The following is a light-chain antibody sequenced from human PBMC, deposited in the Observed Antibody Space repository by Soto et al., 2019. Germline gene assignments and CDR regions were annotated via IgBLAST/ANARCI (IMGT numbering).Light chain of an antibody. CDR1: QSVTNW. J-gene: IGKJ2*01. Sequence: DIQMTQSPSTLSASVGDRVTITCRASQSVTNWLAWYEQKPGKAPNLLIYDASRLQSGIPSSFSGSGSGTEFTLTISSLQPDDFATYYCQQYTTYPYTFGQGTKLEIQ. CDR2: DAS. CDR3: QQYTTYPYT. V-gene: IGKV1-5*01.